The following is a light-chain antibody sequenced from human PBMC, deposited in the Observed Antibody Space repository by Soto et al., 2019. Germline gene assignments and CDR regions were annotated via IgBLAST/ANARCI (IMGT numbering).Light chain of an antibody. CDR2: AAS. J-gene: IGKJ1*01. V-gene: IGKV1-39*01. CDR1: QRVNNY. CDR3: QQSYITPWT. Sequence: DVQMTQSPSSLSASVGDSVTITCRASQRVNNYLNWYQQKPGEAPKLLIYAASSLQLGVPSRLGGSASGTDFTLAISRLQPEDFAIYYCQQSYITPWTFGQGTKVEIK.